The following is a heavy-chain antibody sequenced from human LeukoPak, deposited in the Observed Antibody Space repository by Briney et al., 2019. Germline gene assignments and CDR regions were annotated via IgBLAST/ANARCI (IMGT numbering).Heavy chain of an antibody. CDR2: ISSSSSYI. CDR1: GFTFSSYS. V-gene: IGHV3-21*01. Sequence: PGGSLRLSCAASGFTFSSYSMNWVRQAPGKGLEWVSSISSSSSYIYYADSVKGRFTISRDNAKNSLYLQMNSLRAEDTAVYYCARDVYYYGSGSYYNAFDYWGQGTLVTVSS. CDR3: ARDVYYYGSGSYYNAFDY. J-gene: IGHJ4*02. D-gene: IGHD3-10*01.